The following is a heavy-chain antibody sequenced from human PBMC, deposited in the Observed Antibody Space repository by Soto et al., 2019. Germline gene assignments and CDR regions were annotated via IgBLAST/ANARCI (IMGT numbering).Heavy chain of an antibody. V-gene: IGHV1-18*01. J-gene: IGHJ6*02. CDR1: GYIFVNYG. Sequence: QVQLVQSGDEVKKPGASVKVSCKASGYIFVNYGIAWVRQAPRQGLEWMGWISPYTGNTNTASKVQGRLTMTTHTSXSTAYMDLGSLTSDDTAVYYCVMVDNYVTPTPQDVWGQGTTVTVSS. CDR2: ISPYTGNT. D-gene: IGHD3-16*01. CDR3: VMVDNYVTPTPQDV.